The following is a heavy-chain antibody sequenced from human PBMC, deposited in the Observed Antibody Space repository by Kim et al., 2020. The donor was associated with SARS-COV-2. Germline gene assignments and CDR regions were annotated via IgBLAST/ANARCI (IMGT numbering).Heavy chain of an antibody. J-gene: IGHJ6*02. CDR3: AKGAADGYYDSSGTSLVRLYYYYGMDV. D-gene: IGHD3-22*01. CDR2: ISYDGSNK. V-gene: IGHV3-30*18. CDR1: GFTFSSYG. Sequence: GGSLRLSCAASGFTFSSYGMHWVRQAPGKGLEWVAVISYDGSNKYYADSVKGRFTISRDNSKNTLYLQMNSLRAEDTAVYYCAKGAADGYYDSSGTSLVRLYYYYGMDVWGQGTTVTVSS.